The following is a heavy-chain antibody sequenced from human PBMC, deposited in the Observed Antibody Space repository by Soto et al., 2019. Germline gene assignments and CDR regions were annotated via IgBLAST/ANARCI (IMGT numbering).Heavy chain of an antibody. V-gene: IGHV3-23*01. Sequence: EVQLLESGGGLVQPGGSLRLSCAASGFTFSSYAMSWVRQAPGKGLEWVSAISGSGGSTYYADSVKGRFTISRDNPKNTLYLQMNSLRAEDTAVYYCAKDTGVLYYYYYMDVWGKGTTVTVSS. CDR3: AKDTGVLYYYYYMDV. D-gene: IGHD2-2*01. CDR2: ISGSGGST. CDR1: GFTFSSYA. J-gene: IGHJ6*03.